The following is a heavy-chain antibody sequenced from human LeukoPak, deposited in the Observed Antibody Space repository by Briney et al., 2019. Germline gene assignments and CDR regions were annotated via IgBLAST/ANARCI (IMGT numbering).Heavy chain of an antibody. CDR3: ASNLPVLRYFDWLFDAFDI. D-gene: IGHD3-9*01. J-gene: IGHJ3*02. CDR2: IYYSGNT. Sequence: PSETLSLTCTVSGGSISSSTYYWGWIRQPPGKGLEWIGNIYYSGNTYYNPSLKSRVAISVDTSKNQFSLKLSSVTAADTAVYYCASNLPVLRYFDWLFDAFDIWGQGTMVTVSS. V-gene: IGHV4-39*07. CDR1: GGSISSSTYY.